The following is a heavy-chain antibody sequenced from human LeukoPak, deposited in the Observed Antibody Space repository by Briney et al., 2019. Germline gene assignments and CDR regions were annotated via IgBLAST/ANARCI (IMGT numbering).Heavy chain of an antibody. CDR1: GFTFRSYA. V-gene: IGHV3-23*01. Sequence: PGGSLRLSCAASGFTFRSYAMSWVRQAPGKGLEWVSAISGSGGRKYYADSVKGRFTISRDNSKNTLYLQMNSLRAEDTAVYYCAKGAVVGPEEGYYYYYYYMDVWGKGTTVTVSS. D-gene: IGHD2-2*01. J-gene: IGHJ6*03. CDR3: AKGAVVGPEEGYYYYYYYMDV. CDR2: ISGSGGRK.